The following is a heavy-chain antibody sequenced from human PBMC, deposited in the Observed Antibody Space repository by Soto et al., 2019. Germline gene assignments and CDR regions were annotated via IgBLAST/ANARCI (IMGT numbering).Heavy chain of an antibody. CDR1: GGTFSSYT. V-gene: IGHV1-69*08. CDR2: FIPILGIA. J-gene: IGHJ4*02. Sequence: QVQLVQSGAEVKKPGSSVKVSCKASGGTFSSYTISWVRQAPGQGLEWMGRFIPILGIANYAQKFQGRVTITADTSTSTAYMELSSLRSDDTAVYYCARDPPFVAGPPIYYFDYWGQGTLVTVSS. CDR3: ARDPPFVAGPPIYYFDY. D-gene: IGHD6-19*01.